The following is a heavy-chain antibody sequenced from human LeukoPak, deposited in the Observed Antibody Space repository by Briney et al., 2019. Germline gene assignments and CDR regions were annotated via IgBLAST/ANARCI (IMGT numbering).Heavy chain of an antibody. CDR1: GGSINNYY. J-gene: IGHJ4*02. CDR2: IYYSGST. CDR3: AQSYDSSGFYNY. Sequence: SETLSLTCTVSGGSINNYYWSWIRQPPGKGLEWIGYIYYSGSTNYNPSLKSRVTISVDTSKNQFSLKLSSVTAADTAVYYCAQSYDSSGFYNYWGQGTLVTVSS. V-gene: IGHV4-59*01. D-gene: IGHD3-22*01.